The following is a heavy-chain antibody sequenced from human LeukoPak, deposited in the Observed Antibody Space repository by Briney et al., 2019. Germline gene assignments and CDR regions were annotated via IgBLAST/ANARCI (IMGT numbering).Heavy chain of an antibody. CDR3: ARDNSGCQGY. V-gene: IGHV3-30*04. Sequence: GGSLRLSCAASGFTFSNYAIHWVRQAPGKGLEWVGIISYDGSTKYYADSVKGRFTISRDNSKNTLFLQMNSLRPEDTAVYYCARDNSGCQGYWGQGTLVTVSS. CDR2: ISYDGSTK. D-gene: IGHD6-19*01. J-gene: IGHJ4*02. CDR1: GFTFSNYA.